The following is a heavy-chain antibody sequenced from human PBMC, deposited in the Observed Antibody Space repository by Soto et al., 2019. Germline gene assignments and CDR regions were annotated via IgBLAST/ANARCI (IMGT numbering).Heavy chain of an antibody. CDR2: MNPNSGNT. CDR3: ATWPPTRIAVAGSYSDY. Sequence: GASVKVSCKASGYTFTSYDINWVRQATGQGLEWMGWMNPNSGNTGYAQKFQGRVTMTRNTSISTAYMELSSLRSEDTAVYYCATWPPTRIAVAGSYSDYWGQGTLVTVSS. D-gene: IGHD6-19*01. V-gene: IGHV1-8*01. CDR1: GYTFTSYD. J-gene: IGHJ4*02.